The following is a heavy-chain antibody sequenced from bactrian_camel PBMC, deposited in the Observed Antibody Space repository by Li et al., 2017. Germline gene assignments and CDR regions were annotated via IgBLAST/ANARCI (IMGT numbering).Heavy chain of an antibody. CDR3: VKDSDYDFRSTADFGY. Sequence: VQLVESGGGSVQAGGSLRLSCAASGYTYNRNCMAWFRQAPGKEREGVARIATGSGNTYYADSVKGRFTASRDNAQNTVYLQMNSLKPDDTAVYYCVKDSDYDFRSTADFGYWGQGTQVTVS. V-gene: IGHV3S1*01. D-gene: IGHD4*01. J-gene: IGHJ6*01. CDR1: GYTYNRNC. CDR2: IATGSGNT.